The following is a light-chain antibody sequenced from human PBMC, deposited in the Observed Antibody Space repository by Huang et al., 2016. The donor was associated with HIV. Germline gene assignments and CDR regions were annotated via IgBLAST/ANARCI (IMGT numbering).Light chain of an antibody. V-gene: IGKV3-15*01. J-gene: IGKJ5*01. Sequence: EIVMTQSPVTLSVSPGERATLSCRARQSVSSNLAWYQQKPGQAPRLLIYGASTRATGVPARFSGSGSGTEFNLTISSLQSEDFALYYCQQYKNGPPITFGQGTRLEIK. CDR1: QSVSSN. CDR3: QQYKNGPPIT. CDR2: GAS.